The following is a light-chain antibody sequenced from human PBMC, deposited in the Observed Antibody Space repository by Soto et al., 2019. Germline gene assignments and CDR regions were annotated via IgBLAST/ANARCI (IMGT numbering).Light chain of an antibody. V-gene: IGKV3-20*01. CDR3: QHYGSSPPYT. CDR1: QRVASSH. J-gene: IGKJ2*01. Sequence: EIVLTQSPGTLSLSPGESATLSCRASQRVASSHIDWYRQKPGQAPWLLIYGASNRATGIPDRLSGSGSGTDFSLTISRLEAEDSAVDYCQHYGSSPPYTFGQGTKLKIK. CDR2: GAS.